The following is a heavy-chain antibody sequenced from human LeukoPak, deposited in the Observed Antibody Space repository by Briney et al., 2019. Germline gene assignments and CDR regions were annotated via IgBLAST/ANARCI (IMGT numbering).Heavy chain of an antibody. V-gene: IGHV4-4*07. J-gene: IGHJ4*02. CDR2: IYTSGST. CDR1: GGSISSYY. Sequence: SETLSLTCTVSGGSISSYYWSWIRQPAGKGLEWIGRIYTSGSTNYNPSLKSRVTISVDTSKNQFSLKLSSVTAADTAVYYCARERDYYGSGSYYNPFDYWGQGTLVTVSS. CDR3: ARERDYYGSGSYYNPFDY. D-gene: IGHD3-10*01.